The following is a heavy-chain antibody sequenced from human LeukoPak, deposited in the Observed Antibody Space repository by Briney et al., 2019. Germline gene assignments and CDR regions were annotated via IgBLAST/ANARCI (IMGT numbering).Heavy chain of an antibody. CDR1: GFTFSSYS. CDR3: ARDNADTAMVTPLDY. CDR2: ISSSSSYI. V-gene: IGHV3-21*01. D-gene: IGHD5-18*01. J-gene: IGHJ4*02. Sequence: GGSLRLSCAASGFTFSSYSMNWVRQAPGKGLEWVSSISSSSSYIYYADSVKGRFTISRDNAKNSLYLQMNSLRAEDTAVYYCARDNADTAMVTPLDYWGQGTLVTVSS.